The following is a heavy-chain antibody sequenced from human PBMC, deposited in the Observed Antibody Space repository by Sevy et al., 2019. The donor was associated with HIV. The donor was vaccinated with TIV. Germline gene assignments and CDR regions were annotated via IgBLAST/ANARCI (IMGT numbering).Heavy chain of an antibody. J-gene: IGHJ6*02. Sequence: GGSLRLSCAASGFTFSTYGMHWVRQAPGKGLQWISYISGSDDSGGDDTINYADSVKGRFTISRDNAKNSLYLQMSSLRADDTAVYYCARDHVKDGKGGDYYYHAMDVWGRGTTVTVSS. CDR2: ISGSDDSGGDDTI. CDR1: GFTFSTYG. V-gene: IGHV3-48*04. D-gene: IGHD3-16*01. CDR3: ARDHVKDGKGGDYYYHAMDV.